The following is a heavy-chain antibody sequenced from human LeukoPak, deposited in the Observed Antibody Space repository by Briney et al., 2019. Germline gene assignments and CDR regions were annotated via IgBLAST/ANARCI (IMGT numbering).Heavy chain of an antibody. CDR1: GVAFESFA. CDR3: AKGLGFQSLIVDALDV. D-gene: IGHD1-26*01. V-gene: IGHV3-9*01. CDR2: LTWNSART. J-gene: IGHJ3*01. Sequence: GRSLRLSCVASGVAFESFAMHWVRQPPGKGLEWISGLTWNSARTLYADSVKGRFTISRDNAKNTLYLQMNSLRVEDTAFYYCAKGLGFQSLIVDALDVWGRGTMVTVSS.